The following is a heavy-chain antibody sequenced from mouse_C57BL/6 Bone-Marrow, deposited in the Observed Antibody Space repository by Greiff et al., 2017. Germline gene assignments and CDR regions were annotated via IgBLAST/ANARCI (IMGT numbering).Heavy chain of an antibody. J-gene: IGHJ4*01. V-gene: IGHV1-55*01. CDR2: IYPGSGST. D-gene: IGHD2-14*01. CDR1: GYTFTSYW. Sequence: QVQLKQPGAELVKPGASVKMSGKASGYTFTSYWITWVKQRPGQGLEWSGDIYPGSGSTNYNEKIKSKATLTVDTYSSTAYMQLSSLTSEVSAVYYCARQGYGYAMDYWGQGTSVTVSS. CDR3: ARQGYGYAMDY.